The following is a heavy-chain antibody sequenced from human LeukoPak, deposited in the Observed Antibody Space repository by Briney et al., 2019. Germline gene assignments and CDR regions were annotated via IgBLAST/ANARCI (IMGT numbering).Heavy chain of an antibody. Sequence: ASVRVSCKASGYTFTSYYMHWVRQAPGQGLEWMGWINPISGGTNYAQKFQGRVTITADKSTSTAYMELSSLRSEDTAVYYCARDRYCSGGSCVYYYYGMDVWGQGTTVTVSS. CDR1: GYTFTSYY. V-gene: IGHV1-2*02. CDR2: INPISGGT. J-gene: IGHJ6*02. D-gene: IGHD2-15*01. CDR3: ARDRYCSGGSCVYYYYGMDV.